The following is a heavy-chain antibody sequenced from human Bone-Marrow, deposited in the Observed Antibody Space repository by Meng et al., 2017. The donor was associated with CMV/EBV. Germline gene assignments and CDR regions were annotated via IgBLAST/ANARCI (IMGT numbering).Heavy chain of an antibody. V-gene: IGHV4-61*01. CDR2: IYYSGST. CDR3: ARDVGAGYYTANGMDV. D-gene: IGHD3-22*01. CDR1: VGSVSSGSYY. Sequence: SETLSLTCTVSVGSVSSGSYYWSWIRQPPGKGLEWIGYIYYSGSTNYNPSLKSRVTISVDTSKNQFSLKLSSVTAADTAVYYCARDVGAGYYTANGMDVWGQGTTVTVSS. J-gene: IGHJ6*02.